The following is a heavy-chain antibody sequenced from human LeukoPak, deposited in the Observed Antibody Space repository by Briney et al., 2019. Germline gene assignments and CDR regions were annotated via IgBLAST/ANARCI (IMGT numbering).Heavy chain of an antibody. CDR3: ARDGVVPAAMSDYYYYYIDV. D-gene: IGHD2-2*01. Sequence: ASVKVSCKASGYTFTSYGISWVRQAPGQGLEWMGWISAYNGNTNYAQKLQGRVTMTTDTSTSTAYMELRSLRSDDTAVYYCARDGVVPAAMSDYYYYYIDVWGKGTTVTVSS. V-gene: IGHV1-18*01. CDR1: GYTFTSYG. CDR2: ISAYNGNT. J-gene: IGHJ6*03.